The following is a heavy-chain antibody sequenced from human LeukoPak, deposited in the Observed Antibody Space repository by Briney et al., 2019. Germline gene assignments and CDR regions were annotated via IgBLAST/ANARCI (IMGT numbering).Heavy chain of an antibody. J-gene: IGHJ4*02. CDR3: ASITMVRGVVSFDY. CDR2: IYTSGST. Sequence: PSETLSLTCTVSGGSISSYYWSWIRQPAGKGLEWIGRIYTSGSTNYNPSLKSRVTMSVDTSKNQFSLKLSSVTAVDTAVYYCASITMVRGVVSFDYWGQGTLVTVSS. V-gene: IGHV4-4*07. D-gene: IGHD3-10*01. CDR1: GGSISSYY.